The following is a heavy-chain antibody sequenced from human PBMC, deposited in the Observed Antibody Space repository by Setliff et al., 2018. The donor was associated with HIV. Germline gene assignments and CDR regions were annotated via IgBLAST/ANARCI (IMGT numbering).Heavy chain of an antibody. V-gene: IGHV4-4*08. J-gene: IGHJ3*01. CDR3: ARVRSYGSAYDAFDV. CDR2: IYSGGST. CDR1: GCSIGGYY. D-gene: IGHD3-10*01. Sequence: ASETLSLTCTVSGCSIGGYYWSWIRPPPGTGLEWLGCIYSGGSTNYNPSLESRVTISLDTSKNQFSLRLTSVTAADTAVYYCARVRSYGSAYDAFDVWGPGTMVTVS.